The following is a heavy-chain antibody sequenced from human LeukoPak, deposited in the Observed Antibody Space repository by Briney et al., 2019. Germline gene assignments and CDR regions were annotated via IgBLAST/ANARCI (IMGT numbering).Heavy chain of an antibody. CDR2: ISGSGGST. CDR1: GFTFSTYA. CDR3: AKSVASGTYYNTDQ. D-gene: IGHD3-10*01. Sequence: GGSLRLSCAASGFTFSTYAMSWVRQAPGKGLQWVSAISGSGGSTYYADSVEGRFTISRDNSKNTLYLQMSSLRAEDTAVYYCAKSVASGTYYNTDQWGQGTQVTVSS. J-gene: IGHJ4*02. V-gene: IGHV3-23*01.